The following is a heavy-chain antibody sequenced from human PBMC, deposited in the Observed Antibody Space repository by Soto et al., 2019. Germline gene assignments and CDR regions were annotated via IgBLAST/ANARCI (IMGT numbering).Heavy chain of an antibody. V-gene: IGHV4-34*01. J-gene: IGHJ4*02. CDR1: GGSISSYY. CDR2: INHSGST. Sequence: SETLSLTCTVSGGSISSYYWSWIRQPPGKGLEWIGEINHSGSTNYNPSLKSRVTISVDTSKNQFSLKLSSVTAADTAVYYCASKLQGGAPLEYWGQGTLVTVSS. D-gene: IGHD3-10*01. CDR3: ASKLQGGAPLEY.